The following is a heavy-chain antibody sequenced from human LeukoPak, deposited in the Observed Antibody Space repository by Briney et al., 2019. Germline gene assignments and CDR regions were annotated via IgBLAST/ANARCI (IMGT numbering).Heavy chain of an antibody. Sequence: GGSLRLSCVTSGFTFNNHWTSWVRQAPGKGLEWVANIKPDGSDKHYVDSGKGRFTISSNSAKNSLYLQMNSLRAEDTAVYYCARYSGYSGFDFDSWGQGTLVTVSA. CDR3: ARYSGYSGFDFDS. V-gene: IGHV3-7*03. CDR2: IKPDGSDK. J-gene: IGHJ4*02. CDR1: GFTFNNHW. D-gene: IGHD5-12*01.